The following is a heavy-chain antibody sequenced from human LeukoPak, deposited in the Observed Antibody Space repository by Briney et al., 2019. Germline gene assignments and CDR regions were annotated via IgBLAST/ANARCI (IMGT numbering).Heavy chain of an antibody. Sequence: PSETLSLTCTVSGGSISSGDYYWSWIRQPPGKGLEWIGYIYYSGSTYYNPSLKSRVTISVDTSKNQFSLKLSSVTAADTAVYYCARALNGDRRWYYYYYGMDVWGQGTTVTVSS. V-gene: IGHV4-30-4*01. J-gene: IGHJ6*02. CDR3: ARALNGDRRWYYYYYGMDV. CDR2: IYYSGST. D-gene: IGHD4-17*01. CDR1: GGSISSGDYY.